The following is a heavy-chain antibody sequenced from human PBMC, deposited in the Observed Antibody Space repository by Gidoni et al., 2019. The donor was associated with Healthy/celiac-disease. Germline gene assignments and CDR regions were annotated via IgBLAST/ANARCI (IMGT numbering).Heavy chain of an antibody. CDR3: ARGRERGYFDL. CDR2: ISSSSSYI. Sequence: EVQLVESGGGLVKPGGSLRLSCAASGFTFSSYSMNWVRQAPGKGLEWVSSISSSSSYIYYADSVKGRFIISRDNAKNSLYLQMNSLRAEDTAVYYCARGRERGYFDLWGRGTLVTVSS. J-gene: IGHJ2*01. V-gene: IGHV3-21*01. D-gene: IGHD1-26*01. CDR1: GFTFSSYS.